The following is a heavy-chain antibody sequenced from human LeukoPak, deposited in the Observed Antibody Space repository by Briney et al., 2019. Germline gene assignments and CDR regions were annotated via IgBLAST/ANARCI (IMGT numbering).Heavy chain of an antibody. CDR1: GYTFTGYY. CDR3: ARAGYSSGWYADY. D-gene: IGHD6-19*01. CDR2: INPNSGGA. V-gene: IGHV1-2*02. Sequence: GASVKVSCKASGYTFTGYYMHWVRQAPGQGLEWMGWINPNSGGANYAQKFQGRVTMTRDTSISTAYMELSRLRSDDTAVYYCARAGYSSGWYADYWGQGTLVTVSS. J-gene: IGHJ4*02.